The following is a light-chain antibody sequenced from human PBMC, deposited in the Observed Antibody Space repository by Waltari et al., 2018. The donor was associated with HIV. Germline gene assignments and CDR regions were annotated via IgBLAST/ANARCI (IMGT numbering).Light chain of an antibody. Sequence: QSVLTQPPSASGTPGQRVTISCSGSHPNIGSNNVHRYQQPPGAAPNLLISLNDQRPSGVPYRFSGSKSGTSASLVISGLRSEDEADYFCSVWDDSLAGWMFGGGTRLTVL. CDR1: HPNIGSNN. CDR2: LND. V-gene: IGLV1-47*01. J-gene: IGLJ3*02. CDR3: SVWDDSLAGWM.